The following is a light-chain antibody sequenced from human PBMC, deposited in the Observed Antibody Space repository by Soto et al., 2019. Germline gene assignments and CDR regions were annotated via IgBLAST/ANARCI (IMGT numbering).Light chain of an antibody. J-gene: IGLJ1*01. CDR3: SSYASTSTAV. Sequence: QSALPQPASVSGSPGQSIPISCTGTSSDVGAYNYVSWYQQHPGKAPKLMIYEVNYRPSGVSNRFSGSKSGITASLTISGLQAEDEADYYCSSYASTSTAVFGTGTQLTVL. CDR1: SSDVGAYNY. CDR2: EVN. V-gene: IGLV2-14*01.